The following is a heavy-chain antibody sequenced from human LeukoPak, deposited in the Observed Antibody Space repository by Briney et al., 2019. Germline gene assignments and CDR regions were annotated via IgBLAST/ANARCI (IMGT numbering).Heavy chain of an antibody. V-gene: IGHV3-30*02. D-gene: IGHD2-2*01. CDR2: IRYDGSNK. Sequence: PGGSLRLSCAASGFTFSSYGMHWVRQAPGKGLEWVAFIRYDGSNKYYADSVKGRFTISRDNSKNTLYLQMNSLRAEDTAVYYCAKVPVVVPGYGYYYMDVWGKGTTVTVSS. J-gene: IGHJ6*03. CDR1: GFTFSSYG. CDR3: AKVPVVVPGYGYYYMDV.